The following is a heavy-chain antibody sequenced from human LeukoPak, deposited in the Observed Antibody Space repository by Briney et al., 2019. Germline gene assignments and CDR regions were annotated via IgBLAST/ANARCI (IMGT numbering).Heavy chain of an antibody. V-gene: IGHV4-59*01. CDR1: GGSISNYY. CDR3: ARGKSSGWKIGFDP. Sequence: SETLSLTCTVSGGSISNYYWTWIRQPPGKGLEWIGYMYYSGSTSYNPSLKGRVTISVDKSKNQFSLKLSSVTAADTAVYYCARGKSSGWKIGFDPWGQGTLVTVSS. J-gene: IGHJ5*02. D-gene: IGHD6-19*01. CDR2: MYYSGST.